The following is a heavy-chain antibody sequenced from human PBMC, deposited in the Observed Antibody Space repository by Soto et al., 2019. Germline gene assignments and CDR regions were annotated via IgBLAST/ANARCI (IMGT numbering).Heavy chain of an antibody. D-gene: IGHD1-1*01. J-gene: IGHJ5*02. Sequence: SETLSLTCTVSGGSISSSSYYWGWIRQPPGKGLEWIGSIYYSGSTYYNPSLKSRVTISVDTSKNQFSLKLSSVTAADTAVYYCARHPSVQLEPGWFDPWGQGTLVTVS. CDR3: ARHPSVQLEPGWFDP. CDR2: IYYSGST. V-gene: IGHV4-39*01. CDR1: GGSISSSSYY.